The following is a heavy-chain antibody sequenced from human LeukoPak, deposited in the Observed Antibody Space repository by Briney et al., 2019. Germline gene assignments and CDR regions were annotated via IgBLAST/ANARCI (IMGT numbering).Heavy chain of an antibody. CDR2: ISAYNGNT. CDR1: GYTFTSYG. CDR3: ARGGIAARLRVVSYFDY. D-gene: IGHD6-6*01. V-gene: IGHV1-18*01. Sequence: ASVKVSCKASGYTFTSYGISWVRQAPGQGLEWMGWISAYNGNTNYAQRLQGRVTMTTDTSTSTAYMELRSLRSDDTAVYYCARGGIAARLRVVSYFDYWGQGTLVTVSS. J-gene: IGHJ4*02.